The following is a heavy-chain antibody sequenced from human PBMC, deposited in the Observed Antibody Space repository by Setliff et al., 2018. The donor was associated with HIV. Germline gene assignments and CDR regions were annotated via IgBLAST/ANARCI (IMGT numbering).Heavy chain of an antibody. CDR2: IYTSGST. D-gene: IGHD3-16*01. CDR3: ARDVPWGDYYYYMDV. V-gene: IGHV4-4*07. J-gene: IGHJ6*03. CDR1: GGSISSYY. Sequence: SETLSLTCTVSGGSISSYYWSWIRQPAGKGLEWIGHIYTSGSTNYNPSLKSRVTMTVDTSKNQFSLKLSSVTAADTAVYYCARDVPWGDYYYYMDVWGKGTTVTVSS.